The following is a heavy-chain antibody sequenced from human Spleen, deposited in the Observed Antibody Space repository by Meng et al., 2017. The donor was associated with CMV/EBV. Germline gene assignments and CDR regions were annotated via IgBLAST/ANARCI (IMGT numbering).Heavy chain of an antibody. J-gene: IGHJ4*02. V-gene: IGHV4-34*01. CDR3: ARGRAGGGSCYPD. Sequence: QVQLKQGGAGLLKPSETLSLTCAGYGGSFSGYYWSWIRQPPGKGLEWIGEINHSGSTNYNPSLKSRVTISVDTSKNQFSLKLSSVTAADTAVYYCARGRAGGGSCYPDWGQGTLVTVSS. CDR2: INHSGST. D-gene: IGHD2-15*01. CDR1: GGSFSGYY.